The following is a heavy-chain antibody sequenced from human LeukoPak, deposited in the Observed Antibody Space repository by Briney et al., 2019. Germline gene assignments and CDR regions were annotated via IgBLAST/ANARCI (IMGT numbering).Heavy chain of an antibody. CDR3: ARSDGDYYDSSGYFDY. J-gene: IGHJ4*02. V-gene: IGHV3-30*04. D-gene: IGHD3-22*01. CDR2: ISYDGSNK. CDR1: GFTFSSYA. Sequence: GGSLSLSCAASGFTFSSYAMHWVRQAPGKGLEWVAVISYDGSNKYYADSVKGRFTISRDNSKNTLYLQMNSLRAEDTAVYYCARSDGDYYDSSGYFDYWGQGTLVTVSS.